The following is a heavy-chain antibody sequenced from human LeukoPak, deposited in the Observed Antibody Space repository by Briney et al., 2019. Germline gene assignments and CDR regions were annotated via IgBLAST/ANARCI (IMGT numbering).Heavy chain of an antibody. CDR2: IRYDGSNK. CDR1: GFTFSSYG. CDR3: AKDQCSGGSCYYPSLMDV. D-gene: IGHD2-15*01. Sequence: GGSLRLSCAASGFTFSSYGMHWVRQAPGKGLEWVAFIRYDGSNKYYADSVKGRFTIFRDNSKNTLYLQMNSLRAEDTAVYYCAKDQCSGGSCYYPSLMDVWGKGTTVTISS. J-gene: IGHJ6*03. V-gene: IGHV3-30*02.